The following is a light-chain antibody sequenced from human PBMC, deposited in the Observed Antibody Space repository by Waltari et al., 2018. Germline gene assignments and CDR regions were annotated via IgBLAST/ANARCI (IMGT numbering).Light chain of an antibody. CDR1: ALPRKY. CDR2: EDN. Sequence: SYELTQPSSVSVSPGQTTRITCSGDALPRKYASWYPQKSGQAPVLVIYEDNKRPAGIPERFSGSSSGTMATLTISGAQVDDEADYYCYSTDSSGDHRVFGGGTKLTIL. CDR3: YSTDSSGDHRV. V-gene: IGLV3-10*01. J-gene: IGLJ3*02.